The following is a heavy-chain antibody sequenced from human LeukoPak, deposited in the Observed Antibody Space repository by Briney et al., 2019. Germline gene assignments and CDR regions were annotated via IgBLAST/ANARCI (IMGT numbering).Heavy chain of an antibody. V-gene: IGHV4-59*06. CDR1: GGSLTYHY. D-gene: IGHD5-12*01. J-gene: IGHJ4*02. CDR2: IYYSGST. Sequence: SETLSLTCTVSGGSLTYHYWTWIRQSPGRRPEWIGYIYYSGSTYYNPSLKSRVTISVDTSKNQFSLKLSSVTAADTAVYYCACYRGYDSFDYWGQGTLVTVSS. CDR3: ACYRGYDSFDY.